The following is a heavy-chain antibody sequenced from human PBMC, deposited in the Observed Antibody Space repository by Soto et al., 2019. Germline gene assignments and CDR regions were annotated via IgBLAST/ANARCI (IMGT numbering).Heavy chain of an antibody. CDR1: GGSISSYY. D-gene: IGHD3-9*01. CDR2: IYYSGST. CDR3: ARESGLRYFDWAIDY. V-gene: IGHV4-59*01. J-gene: IGHJ4*02. Sequence: SETLSLTCTVSGGSISSYYWSWIRQPPGKGLEWIGYIYYSGSTNYNPSLKSRVTISVDTSKNQFSLKLGSVTAADTAVYYCARESGLRYFDWAIDYWGQGTLVTVSS.